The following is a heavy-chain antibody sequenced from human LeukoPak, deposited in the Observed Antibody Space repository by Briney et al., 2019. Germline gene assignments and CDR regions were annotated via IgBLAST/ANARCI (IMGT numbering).Heavy chain of an antibody. J-gene: IGHJ5*02. Sequence: SVKVSCKASGFTFYNYGISWGRQAPGQRAEGVGWVSSYNGDTNYAQKFQGRVTMSTDTSTSTAYMELRSLRFDDTAIYYCVKDWHILTGRNCFDPWGQGTLVTVSS. V-gene: IGHV1-18*01. CDR3: VKDWHILTGRNCFDP. D-gene: IGHD3-9*01. CDR1: GFTFYNYG. CDR2: VSSYNGDT.